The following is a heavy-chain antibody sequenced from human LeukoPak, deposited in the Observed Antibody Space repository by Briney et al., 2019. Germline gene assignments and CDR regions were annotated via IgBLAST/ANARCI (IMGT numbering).Heavy chain of an antibody. J-gene: IGHJ4*02. CDR1: GFTFSSHA. D-gene: IGHD4-17*01. V-gene: IGHV3-23*01. CDR2: ISGSGVIT. Sequence: GGSLRLSCAASGFTFSSHAMTWVRQAPGKGLEWLSRISGSGVITYYAGSVKGLFTISRDNSKNTLYLQMNSLRAEDTAVYYCARALHDYGDSYYFDYWGQGTLVTVSS. CDR3: ARALHDYGDSYYFDY.